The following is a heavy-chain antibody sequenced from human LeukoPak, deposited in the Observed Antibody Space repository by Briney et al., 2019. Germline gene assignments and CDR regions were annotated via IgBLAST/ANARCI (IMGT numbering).Heavy chain of an antibody. D-gene: IGHD2-15*01. CDR3: AREGYCSGGSCYVRAFDI. J-gene: IGHJ3*02. Sequence: GGSLRLSCAASGFTVSRYYMSWVRQAPGKGLQWVSVIYSGGSTYYADSVKGRFTISRDNSKNTLYLQMNSLRAEDTAVYYCAREGYCSGGSCYVRAFDIWGQGTMVTVSS. V-gene: IGHV3-53*01. CDR1: GFTVSRYY. CDR2: IYSGGST.